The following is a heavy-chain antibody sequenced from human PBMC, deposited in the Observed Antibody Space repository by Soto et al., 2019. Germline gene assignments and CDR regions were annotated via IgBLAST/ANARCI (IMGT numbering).Heavy chain of an antibody. CDR2: INAGNGNT. CDR1: GYTFTGYA. CDR3: ARAVAVAADFDS. J-gene: IGHJ4*02. V-gene: IGHV1-3*05. D-gene: IGHD6-19*01. Sequence: QVQLVQSGAEEKKPGASVKVSCKASGYTFTGYAMHWVRQAPGQRLEWMGWINAGNGNTKYSQKFQGRVTITRDTSASTAYMELSSLRSEATAVYYCARAVAVAADFDSWGQGTLVTVS.